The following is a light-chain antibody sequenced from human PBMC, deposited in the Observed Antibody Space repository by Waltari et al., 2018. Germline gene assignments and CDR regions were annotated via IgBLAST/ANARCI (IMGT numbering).Light chain of an antibody. CDR1: QSVSSTY. J-gene: IGKJ2*01. CDR3: QQFGSSPYT. V-gene: IGKV3-20*01. Sequence: VVLTQSPGTLSFSLGERVTLSCRASQSVSSTYLAWYQQKLGQAPRLLIYGASRATGIPDRFSGSGSGTDLTLTISRLEPEDFAVYYGQQFGSSPYTFGQGTKLDI. CDR2: GAS.